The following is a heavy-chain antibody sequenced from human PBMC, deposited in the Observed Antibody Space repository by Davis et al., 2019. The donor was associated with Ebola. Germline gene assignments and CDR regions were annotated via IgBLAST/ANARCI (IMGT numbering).Heavy chain of an antibody. J-gene: IGHJ5*02. CDR3: ARDRFDIVVVVAATRGSGGGWFDP. Sequence: AASVKVSCKASGYTFTSYYMHWVRQAPGQGLEWMGRINPNSGGTNYAQKLQGRVTMTTDTSTSTAYMELRSLRSEDTAVYYCARDRFDIVVVVAATRGSGGGWFDPWGQGTLVTVSS. V-gene: IGHV1-2*06. CDR1: GYTFTSYY. D-gene: IGHD2-15*01. CDR2: INPNSGGT.